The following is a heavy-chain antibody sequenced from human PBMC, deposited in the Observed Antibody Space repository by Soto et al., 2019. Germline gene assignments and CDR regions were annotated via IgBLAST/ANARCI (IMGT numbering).Heavy chain of an antibody. Sequence: SETLSLTCTVSGGSIISGGYYWSWIRQHPGKGLEWIGYIYYSGSTYYNPSLKSRVTISVDTSKNQFSLKLSSVTAADTAVYYCARGRANFWSGYYSTHFDYWGQGTLVTVSS. J-gene: IGHJ4*02. V-gene: IGHV4-31*03. CDR1: GGSIISGGYY. D-gene: IGHD3-3*01. CDR3: ARGRANFWSGYYSTHFDY. CDR2: IYYSGST.